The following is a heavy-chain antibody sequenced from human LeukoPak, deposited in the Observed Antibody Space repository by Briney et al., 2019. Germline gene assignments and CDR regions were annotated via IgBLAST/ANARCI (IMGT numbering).Heavy chain of an antibody. CDR3: ARDLGQYYYDSSGPYFGY. CDR2: ISSSSSYI. Sequence: KPGGSLRLSCAASGFTFSSYSMNWVRQAPGKGLEWVSSISSSSSYIYYADSVKGRFTISRDNAKNSLYLQMNSPRAEDTAVYYCARDLGQYYYDSSGPYFGYWGQGTLVTVSS. J-gene: IGHJ4*02. D-gene: IGHD3-22*01. V-gene: IGHV3-21*01. CDR1: GFTFSSYS.